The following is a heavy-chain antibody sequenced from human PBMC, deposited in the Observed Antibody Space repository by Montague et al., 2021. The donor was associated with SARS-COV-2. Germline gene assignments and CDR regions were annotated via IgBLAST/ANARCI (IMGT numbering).Heavy chain of an antibody. D-gene: IGHD6-13*01. J-gene: IGHJ4*01. CDR1: GFTFSSYE. V-gene: IGHV3-48*03. CDR3: AREYIEAAGHGNDY. Sequence: SLRLSCAASGFTFSSYEMNWVRQAPGKGLEWVSYISRSGSIIYYADSVKGRFTISRDNAKNSLYLQMNSLRAEDTAVYYCAREYIEAAGHGNDYWGQEPWSPSPQ. CDR2: ISRSGSII.